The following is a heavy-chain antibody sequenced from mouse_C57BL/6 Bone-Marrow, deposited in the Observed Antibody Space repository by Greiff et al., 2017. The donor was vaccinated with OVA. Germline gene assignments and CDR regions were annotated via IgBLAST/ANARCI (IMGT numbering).Heavy chain of an antibody. V-gene: IGHV1-55*01. Sequence: QVQLQQPGAELVKPGASVKMSCKASGYTFTSYWITWVKQRPGQGLEWIGDIYPGSGSTNYNEKFKSKATLTVDTSSSTAYMQLSSLTSEDSAVYYCARESNYHWYFDGWGTGTTVTVSS. CDR1: GYTFTSYW. CDR2: IYPGSGST. D-gene: IGHD2-5*01. J-gene: IGHJ1*03. CDR3: ARESNYHWYFDG.